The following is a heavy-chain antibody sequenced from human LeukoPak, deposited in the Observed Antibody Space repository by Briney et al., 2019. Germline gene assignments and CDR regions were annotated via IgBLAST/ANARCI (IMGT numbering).Heavy chain of an antibody. J-gene: IGHJ4*02. CDR2: IYLDGSKI. CDR1: GFPLSSYA. D-gene: IGHD3-10*01. Sequence: GRSLRLFCTASGFPLSSYAIHWVRQAPGKGREWVSVIYLDGSKIYYADSVKGRFTLSRDKSKNTLYLQMNSLIAEDTAVYYCVRDDSGSVIRGVLHYWGQGALVTVSS. CDR3: VRDDSGSVIRGVLHY. V-gene: IGHV3-33*01.